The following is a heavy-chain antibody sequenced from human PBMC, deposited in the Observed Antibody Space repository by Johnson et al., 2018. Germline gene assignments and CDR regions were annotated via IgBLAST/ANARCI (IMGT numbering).Heavy chain of an antibody. CDR1: GYTFTSYD. D-gene: IGHD3-10*01. Sequence: QVQLVQSGAEVKKPGASVKVSCKASGYTFTSYDINWVRQATGQGLEWMGCMNPNSGNTGYAQKFQGRVTMTRNTSISTAYMELSSLRSEDTAVYYCARGSYYGSGSSYYGMDVWGQGTTVTVSS. V-gene: IGHV1-8*01. CDR3: ARGSYYGSGSSYYGMDV. CDR2: MNPNSGNT. J-gene: IGHJ6*02.